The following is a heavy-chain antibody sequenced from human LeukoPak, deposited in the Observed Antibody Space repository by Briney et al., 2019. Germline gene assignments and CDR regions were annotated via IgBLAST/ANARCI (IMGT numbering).Heavy chain of an antibody. Sequence: GGSLRLSCAASGFTFSSYWMSWVRQAPGKGLEWVANIKQDGSEKYYVDSVKGRFTISRDNAKNSLYLQMNSLRAEDTAVYYCAREPYQLLYYYYGMDVWGQGTTVTVSS. CDR3: AREPYQLLYYYYGMDV. J-gene: IGHJ6*02. CDR1: GFTFSSYW. V-gene: IGHV3-7*01. CDR2: IKQDGSEK. D-gene: IGHD2-2*01.